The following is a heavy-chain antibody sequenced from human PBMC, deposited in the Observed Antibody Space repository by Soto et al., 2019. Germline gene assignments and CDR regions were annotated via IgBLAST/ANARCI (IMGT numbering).Heavy chain of an antibody. CDR3: ARSDYYDSSGYSPFDY. CDR2: ISAYNGNT. V-gene: IGHV1-18*04. J-gene: IGHJ4*02. Sequence: EASVKVSCKASGYTFTSYGISWVRQAPGQGLEWMGWISAYNGNTNYAQKLQGRVTMTTDTSTSTAYMEPRSLRSDDTAVYYCARSDYYDSSGYSPFDYWGQGTLVTVSS. D-gene: IGHD3-22*01. CDR1: GYTFTSYG.